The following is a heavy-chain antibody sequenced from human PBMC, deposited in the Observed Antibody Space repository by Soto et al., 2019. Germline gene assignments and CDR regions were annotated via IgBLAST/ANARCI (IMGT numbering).Heavy chain of an antibody. CDR2: INHSGST. CDR1: GGSFSGYY. Sequence: SETLSLTCAVYGGSFSGYYWSWIRQPPGKGLEWIGEINHSGSTNYNPSLKSRVTISVDTSKNQFSLKLSSVTAADTAVYYCARGLHYYDSSGYYYAPFDYWGQGTLVTVSS. CDR3: ARGLHYYDSSGYYYAPFDY. V-gene: IGHV4-34*01. J-gene: IGHJ4*02. D-gene: IGHD3-22*01.